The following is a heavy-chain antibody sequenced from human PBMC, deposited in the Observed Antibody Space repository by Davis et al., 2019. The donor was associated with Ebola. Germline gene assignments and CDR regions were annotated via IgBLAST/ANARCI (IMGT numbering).Heavy chain of an antibody. CDR2: IYSGGST. CDR3: ARDATQGGMDV. J-gene: IGHJ6*02. CDR1: GFTVSSNY. Sequence: GESLKISCAASGFTVSSNYMSWVRQAPGKGLEWVSVIYSGGSTYYADSVKGRFTISRDNSKNTLYLQMNSLRAEDTAVYYCARDATQGGMDVWGQGTTVTVSS. V-gene: IGHV3-53*05.